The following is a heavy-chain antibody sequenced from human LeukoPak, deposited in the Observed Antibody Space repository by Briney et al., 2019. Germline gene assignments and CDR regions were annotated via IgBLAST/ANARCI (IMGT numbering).Heavy chain of an antibody. CDR3: ARDAGKATVTTPIYYYYYMDV. Sequence: ASVKVSCKASGGTFSSYAISWVRQAPGQGLEWMGRIIPIFGTANYAQKFQGRVTITTDESTSTAYMELSSLRSEDTAVYYCARDAGKATVTTPIYYYYYMDVWVKGTPVTVSS. V-gene: IGHV1-69*05. D-gene: IGHD4-11*01. CDR2: IIPIFGTA. CDR1: GGTFSSYA. J-gene: IGHJ6*03.